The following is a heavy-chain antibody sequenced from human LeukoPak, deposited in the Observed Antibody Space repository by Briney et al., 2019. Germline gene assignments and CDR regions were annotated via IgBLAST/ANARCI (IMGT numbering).Heavy chain of an antibody. J-gene: IGHJ6*03. CDR3: ARAPPPYYYDSSGYYPRSYYYYYMDV. D-gene: IGHD3-22*01. V-gene: IGHV4-39*07. CDR1: GGSISSSSYC. CDR2: INHSGST. Sequence: SETLSLTCTVSGGSISSSSYCWSWIRQPPGKGLEWIGEINHSGSTNYNPSLKSRVTISVDTSKNQFSLKLSSVTAADTAVYYCARAPPPYYYDSSGYYPRSYYYYYMDVWGKGTTVAVSS.